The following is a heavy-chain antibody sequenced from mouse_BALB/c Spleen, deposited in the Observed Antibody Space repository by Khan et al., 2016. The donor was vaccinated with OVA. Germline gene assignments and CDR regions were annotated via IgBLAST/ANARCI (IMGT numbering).Heavy chain of an antibody. CDR1: GFTFNNYG. D-gene: IGHD1-1*01. CDR3: ATSYFYGYYFDY. V-gene: IGHV5-17*02. Sequence: EVQRVESGGGLVQPGGSRKLSCAASGFTFNNYGMHWVRQAPEKGLEWVAYISGDSNTIYYVDSVKGRFTISRDNPKTTLFLQMTSLMSEDTAMYYCATSYFYGYYFDYWGPGTTLTVS. CDR2: ISGDSNTI. J-gene: IGHJ2*01.